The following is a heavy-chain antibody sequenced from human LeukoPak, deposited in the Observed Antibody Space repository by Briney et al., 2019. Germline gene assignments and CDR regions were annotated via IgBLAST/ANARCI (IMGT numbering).Heavy chain of an antibody. V-gene: IGHV1-46*01. CDR3: ARVVMKASYYYYMDV. J-gene: IGHJ6*03. Sequence: ASVKVSCKASGYTFTSYYMHWVRQAPGQGLEWMGIINPSGGSTSYAQKFQGRVTMTRSMSRNTAYMELSRLRSEDTAVYFCARVVMKASYYYYMDVWGKGTTIIISS. D-gene: IGHD2-21*01. CDR1: GYTFTSYY. CDR2: INPSGGST.